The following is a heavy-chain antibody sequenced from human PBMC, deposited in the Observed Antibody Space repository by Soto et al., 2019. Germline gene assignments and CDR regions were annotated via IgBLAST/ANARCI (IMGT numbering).Heavy chain of an antibody. CDR3: AREEYYYGSGAFFDY. D-gene: IGHD3-10*01. CDR1: GGTFSSYT. V-gene: IGHV1-69*08. J-gene: IGHJ4*02. Sequence: QVQLVKSGAEVKKPVSSVKVSCKASGGTFSSYTISWVRQAPGQGLEWMGRIIPILGIANYAQKFQGRVTITADKSTSTAYMELSSLRSEDTAVDYCAREEYYYGSGAFFDYWGKGTLVTVSS. CDR2: IIPILGIA.